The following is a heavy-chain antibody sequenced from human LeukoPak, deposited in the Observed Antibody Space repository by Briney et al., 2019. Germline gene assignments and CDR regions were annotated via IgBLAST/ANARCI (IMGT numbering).Heavy chain of an antibody. J-gene: IGHJ3*02. CDR1: GYTFTGYY. CDR2: INPNSGGT. CDR3: ARVNSSSWYIPLGAFDI. D-gene: IGHD6-13*01. V-gene: IGHV1-2*04. Sequence: ASVTVSCKASGYTFTGYYMHWVRQAPGQGLEWMGWINPNSGGTNYAQKFQGWVTMTRDTSISTAYMELSRLRSDDTAVYYCARVNSSSWYIPLGAFDIWGQGTMVTVSS.